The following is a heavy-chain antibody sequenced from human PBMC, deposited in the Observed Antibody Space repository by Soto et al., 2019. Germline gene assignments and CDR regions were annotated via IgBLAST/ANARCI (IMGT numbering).Heavy chain of an antibody. CDR1: GGSFSGYY. CDR2: INHNGST. D-gene: IGHD2-15*01. CDR3: ARGRSWGIGYYYYYYMDV. J-gene: IGHJ6*03. Sequence: SETLSLTCAVYGGSFSGYYWSWIRQPPGKGLEWIGEINHNGSTNYNPSIQSRVTRAVETSKNQLSLKLSYVTAADTAVYYCARGRSWGIGYYYYYYMDVWGKGTTVTVSS. V-gene: IGHV4-34*01.